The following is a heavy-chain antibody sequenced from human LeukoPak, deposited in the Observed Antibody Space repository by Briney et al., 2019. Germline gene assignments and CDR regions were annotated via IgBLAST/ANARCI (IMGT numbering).Heavy chain of an antibody. CDR1: GFTFTSSA. CDR2: IVVGSGNT. J-gene: IGHJ5*02. V-gene: IGHV1-58*02. D-gene: IGHD3-10*01. CDR3: ARALYYYGSGSYFIDP. Sequence: GASVKVSCKASGFTFTSSAMQWVRQARGQRLEWIGWIVVGSGNTNYAQKFQERVTITRDMSTSTAYMELSSLRSEDTAVYYCARALYYYGSGSYFIDPWGQGTLVTVSS.